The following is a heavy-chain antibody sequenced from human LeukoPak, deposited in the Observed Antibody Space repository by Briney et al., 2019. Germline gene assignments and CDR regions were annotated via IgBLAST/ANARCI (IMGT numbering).Heavy chain of an antibody. CDR2: IRSKAYGGTT. CDR1: RFTFTTYT. J-gene: IGHJ5*02. CDR3: TRVGITMIVVVTPEFDP. V-gene: IGHV3-49*04. Sequence: GGSLRLSCAASRFTFTTYTMNCVPQAPGKGLEWVGFIRSKAYGGTTEYAASVKGRFTISRGDSKSIAYLQMNSLKTEDTAVYYCTRVGITMIVVVTPEFDPWGQGTLVTVSS. D-gene: IGHD3-22*01.